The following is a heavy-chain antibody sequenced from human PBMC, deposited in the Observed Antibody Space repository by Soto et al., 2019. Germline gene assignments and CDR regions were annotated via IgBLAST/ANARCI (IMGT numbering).Heavy chain of an antibody. V-gene: IGHV1-18*01. J-gene: IGHJ6*02. Sequence: GASVKVSCKASGYTFTSYGISWVRQAPGQGLEWMGWISAYNGNTNYAQKLQGRVTMTTDTSTSTAYMELRSLRSDDTAVYYCARAYCSSTSCYIAPGAYYYYGMDVWGQGTTVTVSS. D-gene: IGHD2-2*02. CDR3: ARAYCSSTSCYIAPGAYYYYGMDV. CDR1: GYTFTSYG. CDR2: ISAYNGNT.